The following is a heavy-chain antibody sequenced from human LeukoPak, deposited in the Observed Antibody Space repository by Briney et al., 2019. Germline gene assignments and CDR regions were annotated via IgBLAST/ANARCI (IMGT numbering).Heavy chain of an antibody. Sequence: ATVNLSCKASGYTFTSYGISWVRQAPGQGLEWMGWISAYNGNTNYTQNPQGRVTMTTDTSTSTPYMELRRLRSDDTAVYYCARGGGSGYCSSTSCKLPWFDPWGQGTLVTVSS. CDR2: ISAYNGNT. CDR3: ARGGGSGYCSSTSCKLPWFDP. J-gene: IGHJ5*02. D-gene: IGHD2-2*01. CDR1: GYTFTSYG. V-gene: IGHV1-18*01.